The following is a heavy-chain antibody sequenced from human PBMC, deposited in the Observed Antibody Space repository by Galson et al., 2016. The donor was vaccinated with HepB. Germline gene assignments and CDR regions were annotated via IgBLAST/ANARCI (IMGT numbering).Heavy chain of an antibody. CDR3: AGGGGSITIFGVVPYFDS. V-gene: IGHV3-21*01. CDR1: GFTFDTYC. J-gene: IGHJ4*02. CDR2: ISTTGRYI. Sequence: SLRLSCAAPGFTFDTYCMNWVRQAPGKGLEWVASISTTGRYIYYADSVEGRFTISGDNAQNSVYLQMNSLRPEDTAIYYCAGGGGSITIFGVVPYFDSWGQGALVTVSS. D-gene: IGHD3-3*01.